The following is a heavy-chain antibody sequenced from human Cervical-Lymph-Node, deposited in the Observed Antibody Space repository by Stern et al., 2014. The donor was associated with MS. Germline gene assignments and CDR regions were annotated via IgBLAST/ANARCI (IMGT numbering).Heavy chain of an antibody. V-gene: IGHV1-69*01. CDR2: TIPIFPTT. CDR1: GGTFRTYA. CDR3: TRGAAALVIQEGHHYYGMDV. J-gene: IGHJ6*02. D-gene: IGHD6-13*01. Sequence: VQLVESGAEVKKPGSSVRVSCKASGGTFRTYAFNWVRQAPGQGLEWMGWTIPIFPTTNYAQKLQGRVTLTADESTSTTYMELSSVRPDDTALYFCTRGAAALVIQEGHHYYGMDVWGQGTAVTVSS.